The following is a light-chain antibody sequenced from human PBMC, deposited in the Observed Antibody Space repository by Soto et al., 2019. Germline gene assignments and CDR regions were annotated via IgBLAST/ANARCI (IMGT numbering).Light chain of an antibody. J-gene: IGLJ1*01. CDR2: DVS. CDR1: SSDVGGYNY. CDR3: SSYTSSSTYV. V-gene: IGLV2-14*01. Sequence: QSVLSQPGSVSGSLGQSITISCTGTSSDVGGYNYVSWYQQHPGKAPKLMIYDVSNRPSGVSNRFSGSKSGNTASLTISGLQAEDEADYYCSSYTSSSTYVFGTGTKVTVL.